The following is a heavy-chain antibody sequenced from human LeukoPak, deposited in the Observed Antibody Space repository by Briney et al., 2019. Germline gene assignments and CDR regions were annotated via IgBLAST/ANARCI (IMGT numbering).Heavy chain of an antibody. J-gene: IGHJ6*03. V-gene: IGHV1-2*02. D-gene: IGHD2-15*01. CDR2: INPNSGGT. CDR3: ARAKVVVAAIPVNYMDV. Sequence: ASVKVSCKASRYIFTDYYIHCVRQAPGQGVEWVWWINPNSGGTNYAQKFQGRVTMTRDTSIRTAYMELSRLRSGDTAVYYCARAKVVVAAIPVNYMDVWGKGTTVTVSS. CDR1: RYIFTDYY.